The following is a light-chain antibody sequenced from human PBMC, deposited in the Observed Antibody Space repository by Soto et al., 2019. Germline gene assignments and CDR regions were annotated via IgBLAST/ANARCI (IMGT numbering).Light chain of an antibody. CDR2: GAS. Sequence: EIVMTQSPATLSVSPGERATLSCRASQGVSRNLAWYQQKPGQAPRLLIYGASTRTTGIPARFSGSGSGTEFTLTISSLQSEDFAVYYCHQYNNWPETFGKGTKVEIK. V-gene: IGKV3-15*01. CDR3: HQYNNWPET. J-gene: IGKJ1*01. CDR1: QGVSRN.